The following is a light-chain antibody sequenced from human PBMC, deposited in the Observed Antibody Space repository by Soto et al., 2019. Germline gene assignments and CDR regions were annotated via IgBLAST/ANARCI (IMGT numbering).Light chain of an antibody. J-gene: IGLJ2*01. CDR3: AAWDDSLNGVV. CDR2: SNN. V-gene: IGLV1-44*01. CDR1: SSNIGSNT. Sequence: QPVLTQPPSASGTPGQRVTISCSGSSSNIGSNTVNWYQQLPRTAPKLLIYSNNQRPSGVPDRFSGSKSGTSASLAISGLQSEDEADYYCAAWDDSLNGVVFGGGTQLTVL.